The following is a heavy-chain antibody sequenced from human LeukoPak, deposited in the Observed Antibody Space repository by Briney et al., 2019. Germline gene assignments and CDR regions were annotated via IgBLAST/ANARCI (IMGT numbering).Heavy chain of an antibody. CDR3: ARHLGYCSSTSCRYFDY. CDR2: FEYGGST. CDR1: GDSISSSSSY. J-gene: IGHJ4*02. D-gene: IGHD2-2*03. V-gene: IGHV4-39*01. Sequence: SETLSLTCTVSGDSISSSSSYWGWIRQPPGKGLEWIGSFEYGGSTYYNPSLKSRVTISVDTSKNQFSLKLSSVTAADTAVYYCARHLGYCSSTSCRYFDYWGQGTLVTVSS.